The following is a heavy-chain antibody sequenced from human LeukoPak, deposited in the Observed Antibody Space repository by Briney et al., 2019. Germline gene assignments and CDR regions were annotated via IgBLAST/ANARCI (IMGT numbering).Heavy chain of an antibody. CDR1: GYSFTNYW. V-gene: IGHV5-51*01. CDR2: IYPGDSDT. Sequence: GESLKISCKGSGYSFTNYWIGWVRQMPGKGLEWMGIIYPGDSDTRYSPSFQGQVTISADKSISTAYLQRSSLKASDTAIYYCARHVRLGERSLDYWGQGTLVTVSS. J-gene: IGHJ4*02. CDR3: ARHVRLGERSLDY. D-gene: IGHD3-16*01.